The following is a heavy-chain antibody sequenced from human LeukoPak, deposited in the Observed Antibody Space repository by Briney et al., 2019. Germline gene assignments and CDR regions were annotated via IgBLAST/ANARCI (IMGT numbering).Heavy chain of an antibody. CDR1: GGSISSYY. V-gene: IGHV4-59*01. Sequence: SETLSLTCTVSGGSISSYYWSWIRQPPGKGLEWIGYIYYSGSTNYNPSLKSRVTISVDTSKNQFSLKLSSVTAADTAVYYCARVVAARTYYMDVWGEGTTVTVSS. CDR3: ARVVAARTYYMDV. D-gene: IGHD6-6*01. CDR2: IYYSGST. J-gene: IGHJ6*03.